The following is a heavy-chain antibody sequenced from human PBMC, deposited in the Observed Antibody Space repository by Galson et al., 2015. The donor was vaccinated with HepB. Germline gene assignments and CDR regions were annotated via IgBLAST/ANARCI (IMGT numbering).Heavy chain of an antibody. J-gene: IGHJ3*02. V-gene: IGHV3-48*01. CDR2: ISSGSSTI. D-gene: IGHD1-14*01. Sequence: SLRLSCAASGFTFSSYSLNWVRQAPGKGLEWVSYISSGSSTIYYADSVKGRFTISRDNAKNSLYLQMNSLRAEDTAKYYCTRSGTSSRGAFDIWGQGTFVTVSS. CDR3: TRSGTSSRGAFDI. CDR1: GFTFSSYS.